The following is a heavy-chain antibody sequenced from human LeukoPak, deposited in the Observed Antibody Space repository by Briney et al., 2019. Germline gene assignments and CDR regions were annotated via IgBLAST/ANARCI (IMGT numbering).Heavy chain of an antibody. CDR1: GDSVSSNSAA. Sequence: SQTLSLTCAIPGDSVSSNSAAWNWIRQSPSRGLEWLGRTYYRSKWYNDYAVSLKGRITINPDTSKNQFSLQLNSVTPEDTAVYYCARAPSWGYYYFDLWGRGTLVTVSS. CDR2: TYYRSKWYN. D-gene: IGHD2-2*01. J-gene: IGHJ2*01. CDR3: ARAPSWGYYYFDL. V-gene: IGHV6-1*01.